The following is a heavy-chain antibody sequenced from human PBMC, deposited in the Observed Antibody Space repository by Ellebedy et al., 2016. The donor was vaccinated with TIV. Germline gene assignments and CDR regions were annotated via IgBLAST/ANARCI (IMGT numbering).Heavy chain of an antibody. CDR2: IYPGDSDT. CDR1: GYSFTTYW. Sequence: GESLKISCKASGYSFTTYWIGWVRQMPGKGLEWMGIIYPGDSDTKYSPSFQGQVTISADKPISTAYLQWSSLKASDTAMYYCARAPTSTWYPKHFDYWGQGTLVTVSS. CDR3: ARAPTSTWYPKHFDY. D-gene: IGHD6-13*01. J-gene: IGHJ4*02. V-gene: IGHV5-51*01.